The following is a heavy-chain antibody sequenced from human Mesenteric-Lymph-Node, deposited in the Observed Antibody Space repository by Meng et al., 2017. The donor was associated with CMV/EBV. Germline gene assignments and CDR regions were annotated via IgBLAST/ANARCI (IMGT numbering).Heavy chain of an antibody. V-gene: IGHV6-1*01. D-gene: IGHD3-16*02. CDR1: GDSVSSNSAA. Sequence: SETLSLTCAISGDSVSSNSAAWNWIRQSPSRGLEWLGRTYYRSKWYNDYTVSVKSRITINPDTSKNQFSLQLNSVTPEDTAVYYCAREVLYVWGSYRHDAFDIWGQGTMVTVSS. CDR2: TYYRSKWYN. CDR3: AREVLYVWGSYRHDAFDI. J-gene: IGHJ3*02.